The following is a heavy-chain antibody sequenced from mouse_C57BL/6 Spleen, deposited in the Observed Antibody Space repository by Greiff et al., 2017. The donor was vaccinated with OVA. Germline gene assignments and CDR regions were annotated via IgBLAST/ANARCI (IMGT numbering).Heavy chain of an antibody. CDR2: INPNNGGT. V-gene: IGHV1-26*01. CDR3: ARFYDYGNDY. CDR1: GYTFTDYY. D-gene: IGHD2-4*01. J-gene: IGHJ2*01. Sequence: EVQLQQSGPELVKPGASVKISCKASGYTFTDYYMNWVKQSHGKSLEWIGDINPNNGGTSYNQKFKGKATLTVDKSSSTAYMELRSLTSEDSAVYYCARFYDYGNDYWGQGTTLTVSS.